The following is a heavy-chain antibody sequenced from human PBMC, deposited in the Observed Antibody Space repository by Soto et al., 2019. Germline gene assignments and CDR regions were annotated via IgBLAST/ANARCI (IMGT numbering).Heavy chain of an antibody. CDR3: AKDTATRGIDAFDI. V-gene: IGHV3-9*01. CDR1: GFTFDDYA. Sequence: VQLVESGGGLVQPGRSLRLSCAASGFTFDDYAMHWVRQAPGKGLEWVSGISWNSGSIGYVDSVKGRFTISRDNAKNSLYLQMNSLRAEDTALYYCAKDTATRGIDAFDIWGQGTMVTVSS. J-gene: IGHJ3*02. D-gene: IGHD3-16*01. CDR2: ISWNSGSI.